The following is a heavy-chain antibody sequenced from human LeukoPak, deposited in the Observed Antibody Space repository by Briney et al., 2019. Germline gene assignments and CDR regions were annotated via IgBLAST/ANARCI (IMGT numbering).Heavy chain of an antibody. Sequence: GRSLRLSCAASGFTFDDYAMHWVRQAPGKGLEWVSGISWNSGSIGYVDSVKGRFTISRDNAKDSVYLQMNSLRAEDTAVYYCTRGLGEHGGVSDRWGQGTLVIVS. V-gene: IGHV3-9*01. J-gene: IGHJ5*02. CDR1: GFTFDDYA. D-gene: IGHD3-16*01. CDR3: TRGLGEHGGVSDR. CDR2: ISWNSGSI.